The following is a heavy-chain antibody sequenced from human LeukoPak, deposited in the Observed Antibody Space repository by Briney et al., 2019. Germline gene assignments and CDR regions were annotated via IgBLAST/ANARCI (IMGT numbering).Heavy chain of an antibody. D-gene: IGHD1-26*01. J-gene: IGHJ4*02. V-gene: IGHV4-61*08. CDR1: SGSISSGDYY. CDR3: ARLSSSGSYWDFDY. CDR2: IYYSGST. Sequence: SETLSLTCTVSSGSISSGDYYWSWIRQPPGKGLERIGRIYYSGSTNYNPPLKSRVTLSADMSENQLTSKNQFSLKLNAVTAADTAVYYCARLSSSGSYWDFDYWGQGTLVTVSS.